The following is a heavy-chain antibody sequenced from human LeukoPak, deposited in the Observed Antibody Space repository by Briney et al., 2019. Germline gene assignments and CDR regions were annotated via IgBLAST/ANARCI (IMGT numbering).Heavy chain of an antibody. Sequence: GGSLRLSCAASGFSLSNSAMGWVRQAPGKGLEWVAVISYDGSNKYYADSVKGRFTISRDNSKNTLYLQMNSLRPEDTAVYYCARDRRFDYAFDPWGQGTLVTVSS. J-gene: IGHJ5*02. CDR2: ISYDGSNK. CDR1: GFSLSNSA. D-gene: IGHD4/OR15-4a*01. V-gene: IGHV3-30*04. CDR3: ARDRRFDYAFDP.